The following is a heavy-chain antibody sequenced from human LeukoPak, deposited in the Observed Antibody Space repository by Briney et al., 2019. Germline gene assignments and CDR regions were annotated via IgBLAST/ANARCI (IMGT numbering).Heavy chain of an antibody. CDR3: ARGTSLRPNYYYYYMDV. Sequence: PSETLSLTCAVYIGSFSGYHWSWIRQPPGRGLEWIGEIDHSGNTKYNPSLKSRVTISADTSKNQFSLKLRALSAADTAVYYCARGTSLRPNYYYYYMDVWGKGTTVTVSS. CDR1: IGSFSGYH. J-gene: IGHJ6*03. V-gene: IGHV4-34*01. CDR2: IDHSGNT.